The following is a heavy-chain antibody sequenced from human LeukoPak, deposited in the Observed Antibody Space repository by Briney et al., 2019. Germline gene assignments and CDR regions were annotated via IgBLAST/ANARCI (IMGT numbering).Heavy chain of an antibody. CDR1: GFXFSSYW. V-gene: IGHV3-48*02. CDR3: ARGGATHAAFDI. Sequence: GGSLRLSCAASGFXFSSYWISWVRQAPGKGLEWVSSMGSGSGMKYSADSVKGRFTISRDNAKNSLSLQMHNLRDEDTAVYYCARGGATHAAFDIWGQGTVVTVSS. CDR2: MGSGSGMK. J-gene: IGHJ3*02.